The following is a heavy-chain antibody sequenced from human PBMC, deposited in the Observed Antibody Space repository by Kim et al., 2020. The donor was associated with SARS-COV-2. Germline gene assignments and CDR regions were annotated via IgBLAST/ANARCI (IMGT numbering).Heavy chain of an antibody. V-gene: IGHV1-8*01. Sequence: ASVKVSCRASGYTFTGYDLNWVRQATGQGLEWLGWMNPNSGNTGYADKFRDRISMTREISTSTAYMELSNLTSEDTAVYYCTRHRSGHNDNWFDPWGQGTLVTVSS. CDR1: GYTFTGYD. CDR2: MNPNSGNT. D-gene: IGHD6-19*01. CDR3: TRHRSGHNDNWFDP. J-gene: IGHJ5*02.